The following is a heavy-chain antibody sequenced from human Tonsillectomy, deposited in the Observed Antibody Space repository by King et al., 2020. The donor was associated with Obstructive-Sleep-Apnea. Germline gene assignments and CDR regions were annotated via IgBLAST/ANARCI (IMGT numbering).Heavy chain of an antibody. CDR3: AREGTVTGGRYFDL. CDR2: ISSDGSST. J-gene: IGHJ2*01. Sequence: VQLVESGGGLVQPGGSLRLSCAASGFTFSTYWMHWGRQAPGKGLVWVSRISSDGSSTNYADSVKGRFTISRDNAKNPLYLPMNSLRAEDTAVWYCAREGTVTGGRYFDLWGRGTLVTVSS. D-gene: IGHD4-17*01. CDR1: GFTFSTYW. V-gene: IGHV3-74*01.